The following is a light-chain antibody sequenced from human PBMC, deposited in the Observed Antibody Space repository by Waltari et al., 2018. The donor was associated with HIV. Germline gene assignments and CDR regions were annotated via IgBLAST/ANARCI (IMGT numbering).Light chain of an antibody. CDR3: SSYAGSNNLV. CDR1: SSDVGGYNY. Sequence: QPPSASGSPGQSVTISCTGTSSDVGGYNYVSWYQQHPGKAPKLMIYEVSKRPSGVPDRFSGSKSGNTASLTVSGLQAEDEADYYCSSYAGSNNLVFGGGTKLTVL. CDR2: EVS. V-gene: IGLV2-8*01. J-gene: IGLJ2*01.